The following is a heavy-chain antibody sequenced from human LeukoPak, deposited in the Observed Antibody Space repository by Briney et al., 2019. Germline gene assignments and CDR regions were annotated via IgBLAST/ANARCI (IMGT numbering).Heavy chain of an antibody. CDR2: IYYSGST. J-gene: IGHJ4*02. CDR1: GGSISTYY. CDR3: ARVDLWFGELSGFDY. V-gene: IGHV4-59*01. D-gene: IGHD3-10*01. Sequence: SETLSLTCSVSGGSISTYYWSWIRQPPGKGLEWIGYIYYSGSTNYNPSLKSRVTISVDTSKNQFSLKLSSVTAADTAVYYCARVDLWFGELSGFDYWGQGTLVTVSS.